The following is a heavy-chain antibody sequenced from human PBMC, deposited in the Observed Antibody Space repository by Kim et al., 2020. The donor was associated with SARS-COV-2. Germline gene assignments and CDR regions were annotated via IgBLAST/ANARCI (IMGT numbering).Heavy chain of an antibody. J-gene: IGHJ4*02. CDR1: GYTFTGYY. D-gene: IGHD2-15*01. CDR3: ARDASIGYCSGGSCPGWIQLWSGPDY. CDR2: INPNSGGT. Sequence: ASVKVSCKASGYTFTGYYMHWVRQAPGQGLEWMGRINPNSGGTNYAQKFQGRVTMTRDTSISTAYMELSRLRSDDTAVYYCARDASIGYCSGGSCPGWIQLWSGPDYWGQGTLVTVSS. V-gene: IGHV1-2*06.